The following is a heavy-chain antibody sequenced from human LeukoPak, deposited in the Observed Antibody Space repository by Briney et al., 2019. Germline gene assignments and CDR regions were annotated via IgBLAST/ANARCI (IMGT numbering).Heavy chain of an antibody. CDR1: GFTFSRYS. CDR2: ISSSSSYI. V-gene: IGHV3-21*01. J-gene: IGHJ6*03. Sequence: GGSLRLSCAASGFTFSRYSMNWVRQAPGKGLEWVSSISSSSSYIYYADSVKGRFTISRDNAKNSLYLQMNSLRAEDTAMYYCARASYYYDGSGYYYDYYMDVWGKGTTVTVSS. CDR3: ARASYYYDGSGYYYDYYMDV. D-gene: IGHD3-22*01.